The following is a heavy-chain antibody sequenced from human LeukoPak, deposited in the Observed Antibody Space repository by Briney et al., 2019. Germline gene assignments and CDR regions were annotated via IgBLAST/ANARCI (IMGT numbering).Heavy chain of an antibody. Sequence: SETLSLTCAVSGDSISGNNWWSWVRQPPGKGLEWIGEIYHSGSTTYNPSLKSRVTISVDESKNHFSLKLSSVTAADTAVYYCARLRAGQTDYWGQGTLVTVSS. CDR3: ARLRAGQTDY. J-gene: IGHJ4*02. D-gene: IGHD6-13*01. CDR1: GDSISGNNW. V-gene: IGHV4-4*02. CDR2: IYHSGST.